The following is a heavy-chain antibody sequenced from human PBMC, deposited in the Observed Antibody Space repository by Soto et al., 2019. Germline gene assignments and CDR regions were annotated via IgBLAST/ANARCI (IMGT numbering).Heavy chain of an antibody. CDR3: ARAPLSSPFDY. CDR1: GDTFSSYT. D-gene: IGHD6-19*01. V-gene: IGHV1-69*02. Sequence: SVKVSCKASGDTFSSYTISWVRQAPGQGLEWMGRIIPILGIANYAQKLQGRVTMTTDTSTSTAYMELRSLRSDDTAVYYCARAPLSSPFDYWGQGTLVTVS. J-gene: IGHJ4*02. CDR2: IIPILGIA.